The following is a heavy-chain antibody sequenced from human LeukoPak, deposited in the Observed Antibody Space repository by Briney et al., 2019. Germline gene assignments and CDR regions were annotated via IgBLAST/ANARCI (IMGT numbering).Heavy chain of an antibody. J-gene: IGHJ5*02. CDR1: RFTFSSYG. CDR3: ARPMAAYYGSGIDP. Sequence: GGSLRLSCTTSRFTFSSYGMHWVRQAPGKGLEWVAVISYDGSNKYYADSVKGRFTISRDNSKNTLFLQMISLRAEDTAVYYCARPMAAYYGSGIDPWGQGTLVTVSS. V-gene: IGHV3-30*03. CDR2: ISYDGSNK. D-gene: IGHD3-10*01.